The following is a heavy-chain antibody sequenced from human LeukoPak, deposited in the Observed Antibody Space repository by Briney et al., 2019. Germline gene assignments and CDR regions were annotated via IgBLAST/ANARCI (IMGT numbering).Heavy chain of an antibody. CDR2: IYHSGST. Sequence: SETLSLTCAVSGGSISSGGYSGSWVRQPPGKGLEWIGYIYHSGSTYYNPSLKSRVTISVYRSKNQFSLKLSSVTAADTAVYYCARDGGYGGNDAFAFDIWGQGTMVTVSS. CDR3: ARDGGYGGNDAFAFDI. CDR1: GGSISSGGYS. D-gene: IGHD4-17*01. V-gene: IGHV4-30-2*01. J-gene: IGHJ3*02.